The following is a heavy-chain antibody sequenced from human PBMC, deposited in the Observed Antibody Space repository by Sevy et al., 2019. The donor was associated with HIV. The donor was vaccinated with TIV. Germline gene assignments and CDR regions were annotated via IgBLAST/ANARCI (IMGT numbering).Heavy chain of an antibody. D-gene: IGHD6-19*01. J-gene: IGHJ5*02. V-gene: IGHV3-64D*06. CDR3: VNRIAVAGNDPRFDP. Sequence: GSLRLSCSASGITFSSYAMHWVRQSPGKGLEYVSAISYNGGSTYYADSVKGRFTISRDNSKNTLYLQMSSLRAADTAVYYCVNRIAVAGNDPRFDPWGQGTLVTVSS. CDR1: GITFSSYA. CDR2: ISYNGGST.